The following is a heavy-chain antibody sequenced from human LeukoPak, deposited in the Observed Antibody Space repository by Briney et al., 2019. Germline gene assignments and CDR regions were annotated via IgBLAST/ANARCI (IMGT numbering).Heavy chain of an antibody. CDR1: GFTFSNYW. CDR3: ARDGS. Sequence: GGSLRLSCAVSGFTFSNYWMSWVRQAPGKGLEWVANIKQDGSEKHYVDSVKGRFTISRDNAKNSLYLQMNSLRAEDTAVYYCARDGSWGQGTTVTVSS. V-gene: IGHV3-7*01. CDR2: IKQDGSEK. J-gene: IGHJ6*02.